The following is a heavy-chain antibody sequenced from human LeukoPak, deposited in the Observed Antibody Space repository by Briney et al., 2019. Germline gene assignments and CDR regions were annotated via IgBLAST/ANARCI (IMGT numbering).Heavy chain of an antibody. J-gene: IGHJ4*02. CDR1: GFTFSSYS. V-gene: IGHV3-53*01. CDR2: IYSGGST. Sequence: GGSLRLSCAASGFTFSSYSMSWVRQAPGKGLEWVSVIYSGGSTYYADSVKGRFTISRDNSKNTLYLQMNSLRAEDTAVYYCANLVGATLDYWGQGTLVTVSS. CDR3: ANLVGATLDY. D-gene: IGHD1-26*01.